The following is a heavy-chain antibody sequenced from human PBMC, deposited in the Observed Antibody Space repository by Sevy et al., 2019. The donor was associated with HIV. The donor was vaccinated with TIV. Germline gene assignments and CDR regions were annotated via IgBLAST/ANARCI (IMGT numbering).Heavy chain of an antibody. CDR2: INGRGGSA. Sequence: GGSPRLSCAASGFTFSSFAMSWVHHIPGKGLEWVSTINGRGGSAYYADSVKGRFTLSRDNSNNTVFLQMNRLRDEDTAVYYCARPTPRIAPSSAAFFDYWGQGTLVTVSS. V-gene: IGHV3-23*01. D-gene: IGHD1-26*01. J-gene: IGHJ4*02. CDR1: GFTFSSFA. CDR3: ARPTPRIAPSSAAFFDY.